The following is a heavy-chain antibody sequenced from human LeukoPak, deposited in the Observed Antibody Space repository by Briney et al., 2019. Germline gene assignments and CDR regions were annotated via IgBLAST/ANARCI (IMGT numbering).Heavy chain of an antibody. Sequence: ASVKVSCRASGYTFTSYGISWVRQAPGQGLEWMGWISAYNGNTNYAQKLQGRVTMTADTSTSTAYMELRSLRSDDTAAYYCARSRYFDWSPHNYFDYWGQGTLVTVSS. D-gene: IGHD3-9*01. CDR2: ISAYNGNT. J-gene: IGHJ4*02. CDR1: GYTFTSYG. V-gene: IGHV1-18*01. CDR3: ARSRYFDWSPHNYFDY.